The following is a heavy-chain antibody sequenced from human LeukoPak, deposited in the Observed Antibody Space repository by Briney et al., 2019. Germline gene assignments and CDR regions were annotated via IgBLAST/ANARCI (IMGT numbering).Heavy chain of an antibody. CDR1: GGSISSYY. D-gene: IGHD6-13*01. J-gene: IGHJ4*02. CDR2: IYTSGST. V-gene: IGHV4-4*07. Sequence: PSETLSLTCTVSGGSISSYYWSWIRQPAGNGLEWIGRIYTSGSTNYSPSLKSRVTMSVDTSKNQFSLKLSSVTAADTAVYYCARGGDGIAAADNFDYWGQGTLVTVSS. CDR3: ARGGDGIAAADNFDY.